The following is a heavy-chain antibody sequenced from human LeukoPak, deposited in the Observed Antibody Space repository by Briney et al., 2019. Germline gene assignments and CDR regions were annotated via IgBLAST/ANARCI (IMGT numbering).Heavy chain of an antibody. CDR2: INPNSGAT. V-gene: IGHV1-2*02. Sequence: GASVKVSCKSCGYTFIDYYIQWVGQAPGQGREWMGWINPNSGATKYAQKFQGRVSMNRDTSINTAYMDLTNLRSDDTAIFYCARVKKLMPEFEFWGQGTLVTVSS. CDR3: ARVKKLMPEFEF. CDR1: GYTFIDYY. J-gene: IGHJ4*02. D-gene: IGHD2-2*01.